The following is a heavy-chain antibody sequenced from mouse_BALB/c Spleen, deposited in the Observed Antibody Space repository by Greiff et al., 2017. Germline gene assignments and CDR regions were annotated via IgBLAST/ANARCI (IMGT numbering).Heavy chain of an antibody. CDR2: IKPSNGRT. J-gene: IGHJ2*01. CDR3: APHGFDY. V-gene: IGHV1S81*02. CDR1: GYTFTSYW. Sequence: QVQLQQPGAELVKPGASVKLSCKASGYTFTSYWMHWVKQSPGQGLEWIGEIKPSNGRTNYNEKFKRKATLTVDKSSSTAYMQLSSLTSEDSAVYYCAPHGFDYWGQGTTLTVSS. D-gene: IGHD6-1*01.